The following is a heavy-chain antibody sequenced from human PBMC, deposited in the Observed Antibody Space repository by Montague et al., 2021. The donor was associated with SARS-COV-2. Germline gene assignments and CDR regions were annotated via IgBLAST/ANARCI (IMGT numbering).Heavy chain of an antibody. Sequence: SLRLSCAASGFTFSSFSMNWVRQAPGKGLEWVSSISSSSIYIYYADSVKGRFTISRDNAKNSLYPQMNSLRAEDTAVYYCAGAQGDYVGERTTYYYYGMDVWGQGTTVTVSS. CDR2: ISSSSIYI. D-gene: IGHD1-14*01. CDR1: GFTFSSFS. CDR3: AGAQGDYVGERTTYYYYGMDV. V-gene: IGHV3-21*01. J-gene: IGHJ6*02.